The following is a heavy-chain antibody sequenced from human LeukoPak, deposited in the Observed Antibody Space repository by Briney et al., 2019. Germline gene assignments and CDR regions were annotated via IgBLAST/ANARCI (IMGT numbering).Heavy chain of an antibody. CDR2: IYHSGST. Sequence: SGTLSLTCAVSGGSISSRKWWSWVRQPPGNGLEWIEEIYHSGSTNYNPCLKSRVTISADKSKNQFSLKLSSVTAADTAVYYCATVSAFFYDSGSYYTFDYWGQGTLVTVSS. CDR3: ATVSAFFYDSGSYYTFDY. J-gene: IGHJ4*02. CDR1: GGSISSRKW. D-gene: IGHD3-10*01. V-gene: IGHV4-4*02.